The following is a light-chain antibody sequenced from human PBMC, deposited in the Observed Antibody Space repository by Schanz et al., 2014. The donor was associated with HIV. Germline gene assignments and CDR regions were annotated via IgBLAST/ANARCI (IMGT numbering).Light chain of an antibody. J-gene: IGKJ3*01. V-gene: IGKV1-5*03. Sequence: DIQMTQSPSTLSASVGDRVTITCRASQTITDSLAWYQQKPGKAPKLLIYKASNLESGVPSRFIGRGSGTEFPLTIPRLQPDDFAIYYCQQYSDYPLTFGPGSTVDV. CDR2: KAS. CDR3: QQYSDYPLT. CDR1: QTITDS.